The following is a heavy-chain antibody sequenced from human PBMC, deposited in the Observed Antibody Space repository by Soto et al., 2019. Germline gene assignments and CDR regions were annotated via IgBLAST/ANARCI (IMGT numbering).Heavy chain of an antibody. CDR3: AAKSGYPYYFDH. CDR1: GGTFSTYT. V-gene: IGHV1-69*01. D-gene: IGHD3-3*01. Sequence: QVQLVQSGAEMKKPGSSVKVSCKASGGTFSTYTIGWVRQAPGQGLEWMGGIIAVFRSPNYAQKFQGRVTIAADESMSTAYMEVSSLTSEDTAVYYCAAKSGYPYYFDHWGQGTLVTVSS. J-gene: IGHJ4*02. CDR2: IIAVFRSP.